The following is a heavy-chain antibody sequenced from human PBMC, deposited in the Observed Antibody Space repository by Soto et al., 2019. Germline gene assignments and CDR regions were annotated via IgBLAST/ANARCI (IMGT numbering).Heavy chain of an antibody. J-gene: IGHJ4*02. Sequence: GGSLRLSCAASGVTFTRYSMNWVRQAPGKGLEWVSSISSTTNYIYYGDSMKGRFTITRDNAKNSLYLEMNSLRAEDTAVYYCARESEDLTSNFDYWGQGTLVTVSS. CDR1: GVTFTRYS. CDR3: ARESEDLTSNFDY. CDR2: ISSTTNYI. V-gene: IGHV3-21*06.